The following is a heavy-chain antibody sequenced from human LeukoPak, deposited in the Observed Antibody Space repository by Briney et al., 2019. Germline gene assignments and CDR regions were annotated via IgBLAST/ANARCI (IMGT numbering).Heavy chain of an antibody. D-gene: IGHD2-15*01. CDR2: IKSKTDDGTT. CDR1: GFTFSSYE. V-gene: IGHV3-15*01. J-gene: IGHJ4*02. CDR3: TTLYQGY. Sequence: PGGSLRFSCAASGFTFSSYEMNWVRQAPGKGLEWVGRIKSKTDDGTTDYAAPVKGRFTISRDDSKNTLYLQMNSLKTEDTAVYYCTTLYQGYWGQGTLVTVSS.